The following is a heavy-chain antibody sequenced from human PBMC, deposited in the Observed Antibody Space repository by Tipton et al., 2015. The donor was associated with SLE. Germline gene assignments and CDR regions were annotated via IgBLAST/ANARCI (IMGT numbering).Heavy chain of an antibody. CDR2: INQSGDI. V-gene: IGHV4-34*01. Sequence: TLSLTCAVYGGPLTDYYWGWVRQSPGKGPEWIAEINQSGDINHNPSLRSRVSLSVDTSNFQFSLNLYSASVADTAVYYCVRGRGWLQFRRYYYYMDVWGKGTTVTVSS. CDR3: VRGRGWLQFRRYYYYMDV. CDR1: GGPLTDYY. J-gene: IGHJ6*03. D-gene: IGHD5-24*01.